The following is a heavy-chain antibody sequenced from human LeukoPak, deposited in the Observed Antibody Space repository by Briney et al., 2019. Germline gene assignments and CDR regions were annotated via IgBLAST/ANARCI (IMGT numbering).Heavy chain of an antibody. CDR3: ARGAVVLGH. CDR2: IYYSGST. Sequence: SETLSLTCTVSGGSISSSSYYWGWIRQPPGKGLEWIGSIYYSGSTYYNPSLKSRVTISVDTSKNQFSLKLSSVTAADTAVYYCARGAVVLGHWGQGTLVTVSS. V-gene: IGHV4-39*01. CDR1: GGSISSSSYY. D-gene: IGHD2-2*01. J-gene: IGHJ4*02.